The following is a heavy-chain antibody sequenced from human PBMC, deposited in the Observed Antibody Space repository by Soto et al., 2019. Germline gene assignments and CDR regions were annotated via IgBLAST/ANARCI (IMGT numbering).Heavy chain of an antibody. Sequence: GESLKISCKGSGYSFTSYWIGWVRQMPGKGLEWMGIIYPGDSDTRYSPSFQGQVTISADKSISTAYLQWSSLKASDTAMYYCARGVRVITRHYYYGMDVWGQGTTVTVSS. CDR2: IYPGDSDT. J-gene: IGHJ6*02. CDR1: GYSFTSYW. CDR3: ARGVRVITRHYYYGMDV. V-gene: IGHV5-51*01. D-gene: IGHD3-22*01.